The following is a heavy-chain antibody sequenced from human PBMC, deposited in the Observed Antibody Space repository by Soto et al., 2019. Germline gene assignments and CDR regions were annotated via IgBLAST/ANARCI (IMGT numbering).Heavy chain of an antibody. J-gene: IGHJ6*02. CDR3: VKKIMRYAAHSEAMDV. D-gene: IGHD5-12*01. V-gene: IGHV3-30*03. CDR2: ISYDGDNK. Sequence: GGSLRLSCTPSGFTFRNYGLHWVRQAPGKGLEWVALISYDGDNKYYTDSVRGRFTVSRDNFKNTLFLQMDSLRPEDTGVYYCVKKIMRYAAHSEAMDVWGQGTTVTVSS. CDR1: GFTFRNYG.